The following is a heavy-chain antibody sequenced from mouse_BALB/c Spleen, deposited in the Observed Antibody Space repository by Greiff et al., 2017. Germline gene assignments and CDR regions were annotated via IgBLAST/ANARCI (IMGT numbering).Heavy chain of an antibody. D-gene: IGHD2-3*01. J-gene: IGHJ4*01. Sequence: EVQLVESGGGLVKPGGSLKLSCAASGFTFSSYAMSWVRQTPEKRLEWVATISSGGSYTYYPDSVKGRFTISRDNAKNTLYLQMSSLRSEDTAMYYCASLYDYDAMDYWGQGTSVTVSS. CDR1: GFTFSSYA. CDR3: ASLYDYDAMDY. CDR2: ISSGGSYT. V-gene: IGHV5-9-3*01.